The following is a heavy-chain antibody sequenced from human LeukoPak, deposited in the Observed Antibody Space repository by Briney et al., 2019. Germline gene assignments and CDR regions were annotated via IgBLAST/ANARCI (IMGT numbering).Heavy chain of an antibody. D-gene: IGHD1-14*01. CDR3: AGTGAAVDAFDI. J-gene: IGHJ3*02. CDR1: GYTFTSYY. V-gene: IGHV1-46*03. Sequence: ASVKVSCKASGYTFTSYYMHWVRQAPGQGLEWMGIINPSGGSTSYAQKFQGRVTMTRDTSTSTVYMELSSLRSEDTAVYYCAGTGAAVDAFDIWGQGTMVNVSS. CDR2: INPSGGST.